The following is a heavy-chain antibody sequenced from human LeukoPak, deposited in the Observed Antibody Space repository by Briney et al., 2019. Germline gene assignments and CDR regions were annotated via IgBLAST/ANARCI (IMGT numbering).Heavy chain of an antibody. D-gene: IGHD2-15*01. Sequence: GGSLRLSCAASGFTFSSYSMNWVRQAPGKGLEWVSSISSSSSYIYYADSVKGRFTISRDNAKNSLYLQMNSLRAEDTAAYYCARDPTNCSGGSCYTFDYWGQGTLVTVSS. CDR1: GFTFSSYS. CDR2: ISSSSSYI. CDR3: ARDPTNCSGGSCYTFDY. V-gene: IGHV3-21*01. J-gene: IGHJ4*02.